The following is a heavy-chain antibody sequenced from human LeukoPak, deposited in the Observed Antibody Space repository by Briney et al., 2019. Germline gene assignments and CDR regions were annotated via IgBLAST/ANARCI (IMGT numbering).Heavy chain of an antibody. CDR2: ISGSGGTT. CDR3: AKRPLVGTAYYSLMATPFDN. Sequence: PGGSLRLSCAASGFTFSTYAMSWVRQAPGKGLEWVSAISGSGGTTYYADSVKGRFTISRDNSKNTLYLQMNSLRAEDTAVYYCAKRPLVGTAYYSLMATPFDNWGQGTLVTVSS. D-gene: IGHD3/OR15-3a*01. J-gene: IGHJ4*02. CDR1: GFTFSTYA. V-gene: IGHV3-23*01.